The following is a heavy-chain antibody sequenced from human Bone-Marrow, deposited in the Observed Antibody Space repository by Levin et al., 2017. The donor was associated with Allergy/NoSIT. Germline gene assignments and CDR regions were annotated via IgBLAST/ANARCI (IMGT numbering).Heavy chain of an antibody. CDR3: ARDQGQYCSTTTCTNWFDP. Sequence: SVKVSCKASGGTFNSFAISWVRQAPGQGLQGMGGITPPFETVNYAANFQGRVTLSADESTSTVYMELRSLRSEDTAVYYCARDQGQYCSTTTCTNWFDPWGQGTLVIVSS. V-gene: IGHV1-69*13. D-gene: IGHD2-2*01. J-gene: IGHJ5*02. CDR1: GGTFNSFA. CDR2: ITPPFETV.